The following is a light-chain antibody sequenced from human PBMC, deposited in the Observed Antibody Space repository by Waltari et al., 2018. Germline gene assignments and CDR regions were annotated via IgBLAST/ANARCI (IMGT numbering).Light chain of an antibody. J-gene: IGLJ2*01. Sequence: YDVTQPRSVSVSPGQTARITCGGDNIGRKNVHSYQQKPTQAPVLVIYYESDRPSGVPGRFSGSNSGNTATLTISGVEAGDEADYYCQVWDSSSDRVFGGGTRLTVL. V-gene: IGLV3-21*01. CDR2: YES. CDR3: QVWDSSSDRV. CDR1: NIGRKN.